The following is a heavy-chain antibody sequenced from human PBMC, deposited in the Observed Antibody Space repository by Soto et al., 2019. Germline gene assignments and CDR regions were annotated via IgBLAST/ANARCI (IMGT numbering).Heavy chain of an antibody. CDR3: EREKYSGYDFGL. J-gene: IGHJ5*02. D-gene: IGHD5-12*01. V-gene: IGHV4-30-4*01. Sequence: PSGTXSLTCSVSGSSVSGGSYYGSWVRQPPGKGLEWIGYIPSRGRPFYNPSLTSLGTISADTSKNQLSLQLTSVTAADTAVYYCEREKYSGYDFGLWGQGTLVTVSS. CDR1: GSSVSGGSYY. CDR2: IPSRGRP.